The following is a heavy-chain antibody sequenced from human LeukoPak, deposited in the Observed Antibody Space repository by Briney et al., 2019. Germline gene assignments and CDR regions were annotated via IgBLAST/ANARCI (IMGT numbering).Heavy chain of an antibody. D-gene: IGHD3-10*01. J-gene: IGHJ4*02. CDR3: EFLKGGFYYSNRTYFDY. V-gene: IGHV3-48*03. CDR2: ISSSGSTI. Sequence: GGSLRLSCAASGFTFSSYEMNWVRQAPGKGLEWVSYISSSGSTIYYADSVKGRFTISRDNAKNSLYLQMNSLRAEDTAVYHCEFLKGGFYYSNRTYFDYWGQGTLVTVSS. CDR1: GFTFSSYE.